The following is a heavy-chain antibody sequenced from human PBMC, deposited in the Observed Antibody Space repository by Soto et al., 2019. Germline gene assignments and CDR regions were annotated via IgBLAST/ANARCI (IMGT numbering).Heavy chain of an antibody. V-gene: IGHV4-31*03. D-gene: IGHD6-13*01. J-gene: IGHJ6*02. CDR2: IYYSGST. Sequence: PSETLSLTCTVSGGSISSGGYYWSWIRQHPGKGLEWIGYIYYSGSTYYNPSLKSRVTISVDTSKNQFSLKLSSVTAADTAVYYCARDRLSQRASSWYFYYGMDVWGQGTTVTVSS. CDR3: ARDRLSQRASSWYFYYGMDV. CDR1: GGSISSGGYY.